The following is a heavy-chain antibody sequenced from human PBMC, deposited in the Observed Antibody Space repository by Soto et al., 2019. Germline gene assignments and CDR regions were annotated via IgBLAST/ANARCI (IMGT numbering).Heavy chain of an antibody. CDR1: GFTFSSYA. Sequence: GGSLRLSCAASGFTFSSYAMHWVRQAPGKGLEYVSTISSNGGSTYYANSVKGRFTISRDNSKNTLYLQMGSLRVEDMAVYYCARGGGYFDLWGRGTLVTVSS. D-gene: IGHD2-15*01. CDR2: ISSNGGST. CDR3: ARGGGYFDL. J-gene: IGHJ2*01. V-gene: IGHV3-64*01.